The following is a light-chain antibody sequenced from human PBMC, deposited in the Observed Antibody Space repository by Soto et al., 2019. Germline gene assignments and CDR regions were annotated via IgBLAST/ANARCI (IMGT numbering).Light chain of an antibody. CDR3: SSYAGGNNLV. CDR2: EVT. J-gene: IGLJ2*01. Sequence: QSVLTQPPSASGSPGQTVTISCTGTSSDVGDYNYVSWYQQHPGKAPKLMIYEVTKRPSGVPDRFSGSKSGNTASLTVSGLQAEDEADYYCSSYAGGNNLVFGGGTKVTVL. V-gene: IGLV2-8*01. CDR1: SSDVGDYNY.